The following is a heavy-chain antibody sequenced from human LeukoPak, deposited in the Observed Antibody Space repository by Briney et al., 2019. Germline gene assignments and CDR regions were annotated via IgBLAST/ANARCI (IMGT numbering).Heavy chain of an antibody. V-gene: IGHV3-66*03. D-gene: IGHD1-26*01. CDR3: AKDGTSWGSYPYYFDY. CDR2: IYSDNT. Sequence: GGSLRLSCTVSGFTVSSNSMSWVRQAPGQGLEWVSFIYSDNTHYSDSVKGRFTISRDNSKNTLYLQMNSLRAEDTAVYYCAKDGTSWGSYPYYFDYWGQGTLVTVSS. J-gene: IGHJ4*02. CDR1: GFTVSSNS.